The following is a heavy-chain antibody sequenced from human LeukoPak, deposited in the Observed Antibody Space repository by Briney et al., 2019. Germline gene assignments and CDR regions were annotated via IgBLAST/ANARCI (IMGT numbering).Heavy chain of an antibody. V-gene: IGHV4-59*12. Sequence: SETLSLTCTVSGGSISSYYWSWIRQPPGKGLEWIGYIYYSGSTNYNPSLKSRVTISVDRSKNQFSLKLSSVTAADTAVYYCAREREDSSSQMGYYYYYYMDVWGKETTVTVSS. CDR3: AREREDSSSQMGYYYYYYMDV. J-gene: IGHJ6*03. D-gene: IGHD6-6*01. CDR1: GGSISSYY. CDR2: IYYSGST.